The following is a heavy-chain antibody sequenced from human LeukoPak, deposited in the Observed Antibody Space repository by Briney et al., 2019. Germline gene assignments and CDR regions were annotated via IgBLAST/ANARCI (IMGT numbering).Heavy chain of an antibody. Sequence: GASVKASCKASGYTFTSYGISWVRQAPGQGLEWMGWISAYNGNTNYAQKLQGRVTMTTDTSTSTAYMELRSLRSDDTAVYYCARVGREDSGYSWFDPWGQGTLVTVSS. CDR2: ISAYNGNT. J-gene: IGHJ5*02. CDR3: ARVGREDSGYSWFDP. D-gene: IGHD1-26*01. CDR1: GYTFTSYG. V-gene: IGHV1-18*01.